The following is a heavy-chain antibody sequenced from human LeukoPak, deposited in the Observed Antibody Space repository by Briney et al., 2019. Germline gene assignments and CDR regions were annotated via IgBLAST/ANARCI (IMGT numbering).Heavy chain of an antibody. Sequence: SETLSLTCTVSGGSISSGGYYWSWIRQHPGKGLEWIGYIYYSGSTYYNPSLKSRVTISVDTSKNQFSLKLSSVTAADTAVYYCARSRMVRGVKYYFDYWGQGTLVTVSS. CDR1: GGSISSGGYY. CDR2: IYYSGST. J-gene: IGHJ4*02. V-gene: IGHV4-31*03. D-gene: IGHD3-10*01. CDR3: ARSRMVRGVKYYFDY.